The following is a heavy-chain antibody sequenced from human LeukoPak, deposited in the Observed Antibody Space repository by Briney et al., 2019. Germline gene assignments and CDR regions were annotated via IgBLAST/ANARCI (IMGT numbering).Heavy chain of an antibody. J-gene: IGHJ5*02. V-gene: IGHV3-74*01. CDR3: ATAGGDGSRMGFDP. CDR1: GFTFSRYW. Sequence: PGGSLRLSCADSGFTFSRYWMHWVRQTPGKGLVWVSCISADESVTRYADSVKGRFTISRDNTKSTLYLQMHSLRAEDTAVYYCATAGGDGSRMGFDPWGQGTLVTVSS. CDR2: ISADESVT. D-gene: IGHD2-15*01.